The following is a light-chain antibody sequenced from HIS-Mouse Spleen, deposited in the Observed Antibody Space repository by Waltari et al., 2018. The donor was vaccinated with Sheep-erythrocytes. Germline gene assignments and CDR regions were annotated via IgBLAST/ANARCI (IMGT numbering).Light chain of an antibody. CDR1: SSNIGNNA. CDR2: DDD. CDR3: AAWDDSLNGVV. V-gene: IGLV1-36*01. J-gene: IGLJ2*01. Sequence: QSVLTQPPSVSEAPRQRVTTGCSGSSSNIGNNAVNWYQQLPGKAPKLLIYDDDLPPSGVSDRFSGSKSGTSASLAISGLQSEDAADYYCAAWDDSLNGVVFGGGTKLTVL.